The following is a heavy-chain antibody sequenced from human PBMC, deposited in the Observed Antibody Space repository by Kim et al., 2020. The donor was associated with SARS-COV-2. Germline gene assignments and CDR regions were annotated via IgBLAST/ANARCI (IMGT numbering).Heavy chain of an antibody. CDR3: AKIGPPDYTHQYYFDY. CDR1: GFTFSSYA. Sequence: GGSLRLSCAASGFTFSSYAMSWVRQAPGKGLEWVSAISGSGGSTYYADSVKGRFTISRDNSKNTLYLQMNSLRAEDTAVYYCAKIGPPDYTHQYYFDYWGQGTLVTVSS. CDR2: ISGSGGST. V-gene: IGHV3-23*01. J-gene: IGHJ4*02. D-gene: IGHD4-4*01.